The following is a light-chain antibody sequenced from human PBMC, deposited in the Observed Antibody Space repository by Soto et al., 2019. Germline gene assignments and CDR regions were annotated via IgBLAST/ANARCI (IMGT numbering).Light chain of an antibody. J-gene: IGLJ1*01. Sequence: QSALTQPASVSGSPGQSITVSCTGTSSDIGGYNYVSWYQQRPGKAPKLMVYEVTNRPSGVSDRFSGSKSGNTASLTISGLQADDEGYYYCSSYTSRSTLYVFGTGTKVTVL. V-gene: IGLV2-14*01. CDR2: EVT. CDR1: SSDIGGYNY. CDR3: SSYTSRSTLYV.